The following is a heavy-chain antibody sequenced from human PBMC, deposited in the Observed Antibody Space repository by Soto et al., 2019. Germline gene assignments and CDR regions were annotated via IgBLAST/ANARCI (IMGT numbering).Heavy chain of an antibody. Sequence: PXGSLRLSFTVSGFAFNNYGINWVRQAPGKGLEWVSSISKSDYTYYSDSVKGRFTISRDNAKNSVSLQMNTLRVEDTAVYYCAREDSIIIPAVSDFWGQGTLVTVSS. CDR2: ISKSDYT. CDR3: AREDSIIIPAVSDF. J-gene: IGHJ4*02. D-gene: IGHD2-2*01. CDR1: GFAFNNYG. V-gene: IGHV3-21*01.